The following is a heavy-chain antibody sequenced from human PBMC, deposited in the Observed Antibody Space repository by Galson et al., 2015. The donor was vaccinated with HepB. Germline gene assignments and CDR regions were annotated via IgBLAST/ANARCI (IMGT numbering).Heavy chain of an antibody. CDR1: GFSFSDYW. Sequence: SLRLSCAASGFSFSDYWMSWIRQAPGKRPEWVANIRYDEYEYYYADFVKGRFTSSRDNARNSLFLQMSSLRRDDTAIYYCVRDRTYKGGNFFDFWGQGALVTVSS. D-gene: IGHD3-10*01. J-gene: IGHJ4*02. CDR2: IRYDEYEY. V-gene: IGHV3-7*03. CDR3: VRDRTYKGGNFFDF.